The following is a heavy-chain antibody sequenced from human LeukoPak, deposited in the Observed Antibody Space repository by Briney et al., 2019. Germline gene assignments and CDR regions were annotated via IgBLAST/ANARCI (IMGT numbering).Heavy chain of an antibody. CDR2: ISSSSSTI. J-gene: IGHJ6*02. V-gene: IGHV3-48*04. D-gene: IGHD2-15*01. CDR3: ARDLLRTPYYYGMDV. CDR1: GFTFSSYS. Sequence: GGSLRLSCAASGFTFSSYSMNWVRQAPGKGLEWVSYISSSSSTIYYADTVKGRFTISRDNAKNSLYLQMNSLRAEDAAVYYCARDLLRTPYYYGMDVWGQGTTVTVSS.